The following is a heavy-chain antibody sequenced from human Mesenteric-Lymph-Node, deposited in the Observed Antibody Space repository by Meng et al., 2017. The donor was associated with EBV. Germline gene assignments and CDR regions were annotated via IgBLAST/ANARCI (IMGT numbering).Heavy chain of an antibody. D-gene: IGHD3-10*02. CDR1: GDSVSSNSAA. CDR2: TYYRSKYYN. CDR3: ASDWGDVRGGFDF. V-gene: IGHV6-1*01. Sequence: QVQLQQSGPGLVKPSQTLSLTCAISGDSVSSNSAAWNWIRQSPSRGLEWLGRTYYRSKYYNDYALSVKSRITINPDTSKNQFSLQLNSVTPEDTAISDCASDWGDVRGGFDFWGRGTLGTVSP. J-gene: IGHJ4*02.